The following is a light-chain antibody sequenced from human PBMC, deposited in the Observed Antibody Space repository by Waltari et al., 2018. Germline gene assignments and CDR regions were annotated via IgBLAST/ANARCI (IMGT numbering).Light chain of an antibody. J-gene: IGKJ2*01. Sequence: DIVVTQSPDSLPVSLGATATISCKSSQSLLSTSDHRNHLAWYQQKPGQPPNLLIYRASSRESGVPDRFSAYGSGTDFTLTISSLQAEDVAVYYCQQYINPPYTFGQGTKLQI. CDR1: QSLLSTSDHRNH. CDR3: QQYINPPYT. V-gene: IGKV4-1*01. CDR2: RAS.